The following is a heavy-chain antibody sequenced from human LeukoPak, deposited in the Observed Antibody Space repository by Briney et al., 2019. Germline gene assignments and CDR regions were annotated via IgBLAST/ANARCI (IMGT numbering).Heavy chain of an antibody. Sequence: ASVKVSCKASGYTFTSYAMNWVRQAPGQGLEWMGWINTNTGNPTYAQGFTGRFVFSLDTSVGTAYLQISSLKAEDTAVYYCARAPSLLWFGELLDWFDPWGQGTLVTVSS. V-gene: IGHV7-4-1*02. J-gene: IGHJ5*02. CDR1: GYTFTSYA. CDR3: ARAPSLLWFGELLDWFDP. CDR2: INTNTGNP. D-gene: IGHD3-10*01.